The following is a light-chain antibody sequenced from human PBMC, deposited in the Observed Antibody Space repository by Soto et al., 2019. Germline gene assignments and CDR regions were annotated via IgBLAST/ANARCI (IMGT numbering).Light chain of an antibody. CDR2: EVS. CDR1: SGDVGGYNF. J-gene: IGLJ3*02. Sequence: QAVVTQPPSASGSPGQSVTISCTGTSGDVGGYNFVSWYQQHPGKAPKFMIYEVSKRPSGVPDRFSGSKSGNTASLTVSGLQAEDEADYYCSSYAGGIKWVFGGGTQLTVL. CDR3: SSYAGGIKWV. V-gene: IGLV2-8*01.